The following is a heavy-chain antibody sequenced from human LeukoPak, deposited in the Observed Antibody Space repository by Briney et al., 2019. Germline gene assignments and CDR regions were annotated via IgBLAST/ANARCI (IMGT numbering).Heavy chain of an antibody. Sequence: GGSLRLSCAASRFTFSKYAMNWVRQAPGKGLEWVSVIYSDGYTYYADSVKGRFTISRDNFKNTMYVQMNSLRAEDTAVYYCARGGPSTTVTTSYSFFYMDVWGKGTTVTVSS. CDR2: IYSDGYT. CDR3: ARGGPSTTVTTSYSFFYMDV. J-gene: IGHJ6*03. V-gene: IGHV3-53*01. CDR1: RFTFSKYA. D-gene: IGHD4-17*01.